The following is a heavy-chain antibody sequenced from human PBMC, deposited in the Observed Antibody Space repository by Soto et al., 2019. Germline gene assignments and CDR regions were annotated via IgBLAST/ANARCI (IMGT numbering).Heavy chain of an antibody. J-gene: IGHJ6*02. Sequence: WGSLRLSCAASGFSFSSFAMNWVRQAPGKGLEWVSIISGSADSTFYADSVKGRFTISRDNSKSTLYLQINSLRAEDTATYYCARSPHFLVGGRRYGMDVWGQGTTVTVSS. CDR1: GFSFSSFA. CDR3: ARSPHFLVGGRRYGMDV. D-gene: IGHD1-26*01. V-gene: IGHV3-23*01. CDR2: ISGSADST.